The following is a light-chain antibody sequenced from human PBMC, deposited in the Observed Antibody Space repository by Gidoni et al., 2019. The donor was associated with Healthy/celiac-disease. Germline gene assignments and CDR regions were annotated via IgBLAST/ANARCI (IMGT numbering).Light chain of an antibody. V-gene: IGLV1-47*01. CDR2: MNN. CDR1: SSNIGSNY. Sequence: QSVLTHPPSASATPGQRVTISCSGSSSNIGSNYVYWYQQLPGTAPKLLIYMNNQRPSGVPDRFSGSKSGTSASLAISGLRSEDEADYYCAAWDDSLSVVFGGGTKLTV. CDR3: AAWDDSLSVV. J-gene: IGLJ2*01.